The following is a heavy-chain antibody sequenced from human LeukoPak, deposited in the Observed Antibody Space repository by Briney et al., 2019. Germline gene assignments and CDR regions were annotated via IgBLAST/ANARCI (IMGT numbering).Heavy chain of an antibody. CDR1: GGSISSSGFY. J-gene: IGHJ5*02. Sequence: SETLSLTCTVSGGSISSSGFYWGWIRQPPGKGLEWIANVYYSETTYYNPSLKSRVTLSVDTSNNHFSLKLSSVTAADTAVYYCARHPLKPYVSDWFDPWGQGTLVTVSS. CDR3: ARHPLKPYVSDWFDP. D-gene: IGHD3-10*02. CDR2: VYYSETT. V-gene: IGHV4-39*01.